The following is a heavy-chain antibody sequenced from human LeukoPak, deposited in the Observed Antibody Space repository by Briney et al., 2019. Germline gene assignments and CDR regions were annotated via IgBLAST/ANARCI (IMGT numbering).Heavy chain of an antibody. J-gene: IGHJ4*02. CDR2: ILPIFGTA. Sequence: SVKVSCKVSGGTFSSYDLNWVRQAPGQGLEWMGGILPIFGTAKYTQKFQGRVTITADESTSSVYMDLSSLMSGDTAVYYCAIAVVVPADRDYWGQGTLVTVSS. V-gene: IGHV1-69*13. CDR1: GGTFSSYD. CDR3: AIAVVVPADRDY. D-gene: IGHD2-2*01.